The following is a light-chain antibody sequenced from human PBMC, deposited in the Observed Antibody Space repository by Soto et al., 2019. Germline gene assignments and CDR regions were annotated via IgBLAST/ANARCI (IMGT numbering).Light chain of an antibody. CDR2: DAS. Sequence: EIVLTQSPGILSLSPGERATLSCRASQSVSSSSLAWYQQKPGQAPRLLIYDASSRATGIPDRFSGSGSGADFTLTISRLEPEDFAVYYCQQYGSSGTFGQGTKVEIK. J-gene: IGKJ1*01. V-gene: IGKV3-20*01. CDR3: QQYGSSGT. CDR1: QSVSSSS.